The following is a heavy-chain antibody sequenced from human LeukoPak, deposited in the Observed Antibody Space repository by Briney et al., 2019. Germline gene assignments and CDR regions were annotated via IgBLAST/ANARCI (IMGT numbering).Heavy chain of an antibody. J-gene: IGHJ4*02. D-gene: IGHD1-1*01. CDR2: ISYDGSNK. CDR3: ARDINWNFDY. V-gene: IGHV3-30-3*01. Sequence: GRSLRLSCAASGFTFSSYAMHWVRQAPGKGLEWVAIISYDGSNKYYADSVKGRFTISRDNSKNTLYLQMNSLRAEDTAVYYCARDINWNFDYWGQGTLVTVSS. CDR1: GFTFSSYA.